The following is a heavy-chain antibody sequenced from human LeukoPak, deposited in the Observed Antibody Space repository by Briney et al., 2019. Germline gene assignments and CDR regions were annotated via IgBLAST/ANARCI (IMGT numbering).Heavy chain of an antibody. CDR1: GYSISSGYH. CDR2: IYHSGST. D-gene: IGHD6-13*01. V-gene: IGHV4-38-2*02. Sequence: PSETLSLTCTVSGYSISSGYHWGWIRQPPGKGLEWIGTIYHSGSTYYNPSLKSRVTISVDRSKNQFSLKLSSVTAADTAVYYCARGGAAAGWTHWGQGTLVTVSS. CDR3: ARGGAAAGWTH. J-gene: IGHJ4*02.